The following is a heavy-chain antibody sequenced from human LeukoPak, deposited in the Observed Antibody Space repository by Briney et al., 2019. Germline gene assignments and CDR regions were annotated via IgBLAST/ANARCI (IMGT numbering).Heavy chain of an antibody. CDR1: GGSISSYY. CDR3: AKKQQSSGMAFDI. V-gene: IGHV4-59*01. CDR2: IYYSGST. Sequence: SETLSLTCTVSGGSISSYYWSWIRQPPGKGLEVIGYIYYSGSTNYNPSPKSRVTISVDTSKNQFSLRLSSVTAADTAVYYCAKKQQSSGMAFDIWGQGTMVTVSS. J-gene: IGHJ3*02. D-gene: IGHD1/OR15-1a*01.